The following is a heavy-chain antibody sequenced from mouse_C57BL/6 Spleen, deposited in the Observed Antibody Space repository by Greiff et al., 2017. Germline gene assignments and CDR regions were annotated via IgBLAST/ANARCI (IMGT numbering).Heavy chain of an antibody. CDR1: GYTFTSYG. J-gene: IGHJ4*01. V-gene: IGHV1-81*01. CDR3: ARLGYGYDVNYAMDD. D-gene: IGHD2-2*01. CDR2: IYPRSGNT. Sequence: QVQLQQSGAELARPGASVKLSCKASGYTFTSYGISWVKQRPGQGLEWIGEIYPRSGNTYYNEKFKGKATLTADKSSSTADMKLRSLTSEDSAVYFCARLGYGYDVNYAMDDWGQGTTVTVSS.